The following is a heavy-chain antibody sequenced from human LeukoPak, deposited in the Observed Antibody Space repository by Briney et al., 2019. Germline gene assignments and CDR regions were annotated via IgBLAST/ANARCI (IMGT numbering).Heavy chain of an antibody. V-gene: IGHV3-74*01. CDR1: GFTFSSYG. J-gene: IGHJ5*02. CDR3: ARDAYYDSSGYDPSRNWFDP. Sequence: GRSLRLSCAASGFTFSSYGMSWVRQAPGKGLVWVSRINSYGSSTSYADSVKGRFTISRDNAKNTLYLQMNSLRAEDTAVYYCARDAYYDSSGYDPSRNWFDPWGQGTLVTVSS. D-gene: IGHD3-22*01. CDR2: INSYGSST.